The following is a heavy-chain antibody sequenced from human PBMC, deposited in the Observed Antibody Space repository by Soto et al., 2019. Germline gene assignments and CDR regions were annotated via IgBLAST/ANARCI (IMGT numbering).Heavy chain of an antibody. CDR3: ASYGSGSFTSFDY. CDR2: IYYSGST. CDR1: GGSISSYY. V-gene: IGHV4-59*08. J-gene: IGHJ4*02. Sequence: ASETLCVTCTVAGGSISSYYWSWIRQPPGKGLEWIGYIYYSGSTNYNPSLKSRVTISVDTSKNQFSLKLSSVTAADTAVYYCASYGSGSFTSFDYWGQGTLVTVSS. D-gene: IGHD3-10*01.